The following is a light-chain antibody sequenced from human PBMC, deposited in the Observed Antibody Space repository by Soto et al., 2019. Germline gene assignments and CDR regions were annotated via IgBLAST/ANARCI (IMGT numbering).Light chain of an antibody. V-gene: IGLV2-14*01. J-gene: IGLJ2*01. CDR1: SSDVGGYNY. CDR3: SSYTSSSNVV. Sequence: QSALTQPASVSGSTGKSITISCTGTSSDVGGYNYVSWYQQHPGKAPKLMIYEVSNRPSGVSNRFSGSKSGNTASLTISGLQAEDEADYYCSSYTSSSNVVFGGGTKVTV. CDR2: EVS.